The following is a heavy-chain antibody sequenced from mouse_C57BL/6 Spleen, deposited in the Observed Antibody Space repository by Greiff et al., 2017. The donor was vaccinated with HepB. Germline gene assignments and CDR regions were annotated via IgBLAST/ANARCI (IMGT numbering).Heavy chain of an antibody. V-gene: IGHV1-72*01. CDR3: ARPCATMVAWFAY. J-gene: IGHJ3*01. CDR2: IDPNSGGT. CDR1: GYTFTSYW. D-gene: IGHD2-1*01. Sequence: QVQLQQPGAELVKPGASVKLSCKASGYTFTSYWMPWVKQRPGRGLEWIGRIDPNSGGTKYNEKFKSKATLTVDKPSSTAYMQLSSLTSEDSAVYCGARPCATMVAWFAYWGQGTLVTVSA.